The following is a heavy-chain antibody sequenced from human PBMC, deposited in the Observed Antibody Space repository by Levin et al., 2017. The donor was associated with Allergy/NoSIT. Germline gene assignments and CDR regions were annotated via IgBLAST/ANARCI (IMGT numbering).Heavy chain of an antibody. CDR1: GFTFSSYA. CDR3: TKDDLFARGATYRYSGFDS. J-gene: IGHJ4*02. D-gene: IGHD3-10*01. V-gene: IGHV3-23*01. CDR2: IVDSGAST. Sequence: GESLKISCAASGFTFSSYALSWVRQAPGKGLEWVSGIVDSGASTYYADSVKGRFTISRDNSKNTLYLQMNSLRAEATAMYYCTKDDLFARGATYRYSGFDSWGQGTLVTVSA.